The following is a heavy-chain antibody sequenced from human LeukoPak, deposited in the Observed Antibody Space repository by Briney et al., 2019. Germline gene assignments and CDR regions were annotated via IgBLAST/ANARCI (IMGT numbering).Heavy chain of an antibody. CDR1: GGSISSYY. CDR3: ATNSGSYGWFDP. J-gene: IGHJ5*02. Sequence: SETLSLTCTVSGGSISSYYWSWIRQPAGKGLEWIGRNYTSGSTNYNPSLKSRVTMSVDTSKNQFSLKLSSVTAADTAVYYCATNSGSYGWFDPWGQGTLVTVSS. CDR2: NYTSGST. V-gene: IGHV4-4*07. D-gene: IGHD1-26*01.